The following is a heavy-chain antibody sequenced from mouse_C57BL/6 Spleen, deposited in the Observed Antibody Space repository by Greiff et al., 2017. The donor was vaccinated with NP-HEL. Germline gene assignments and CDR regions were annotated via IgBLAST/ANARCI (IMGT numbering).Heavy chain of an antibody. D-gene: IGHD2-2*01. J-gene: IGHJ2*01. CDR2: INPYNGGT. CDR3: ARYTGYYFDY. V-gene: IGHV1-19*01. Sequence: EVQLQQSGPVLVKPGASVKMSCKASGYTFTDYYMNWVKQSPGKSLEWIGVINPYNGGTSYNQKFKGKATLTVDKSSSTAYMELNSLTSEDSAVYYGARYTGYYFDYWGQGTTLTVSS. CDR1: GYTFTDYY.